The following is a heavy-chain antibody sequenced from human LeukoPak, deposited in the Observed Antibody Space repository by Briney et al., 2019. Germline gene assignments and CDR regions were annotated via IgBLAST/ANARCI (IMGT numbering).Heavy chain of an antibody. D-gene: IGHD3-10*01. J-gene: IGHJ4*02. Sequence: GGSLRLSCAASGFTFSNYWIHWVRQAPEKGLVWVSRISADGSSTNYADSVKGRFTISRDNAKNTLYLQMNSLRAEDTAVYSCARDRGPSTGSIVREAYDYWGQGTLVTVSS. CDR1: GFTFSNYW. CDR3: ARDRGPSTGSIVREAYDY. V-gene: IGHV3-74*01. CDR2: ISADGSST.